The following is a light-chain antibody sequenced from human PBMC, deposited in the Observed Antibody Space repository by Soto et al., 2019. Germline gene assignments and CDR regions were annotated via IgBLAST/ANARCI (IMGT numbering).Light chain of an antibody. V-gene: IGKV1-9*01. J-gene: IGKJ5*01. CDR1: QGISSY. CDR3: QQLNTYLIT. CDR2: GAS. Sequence: IQLTQSPSSLSASVGDRVTTTCRASQGISSYLAWYQQKPGKAPKLLIYGASTLEGGVPFRFSGSGSGTDFTLTISSLQPEDFATYYCQQLNTYLITFGQRTRLEIK.